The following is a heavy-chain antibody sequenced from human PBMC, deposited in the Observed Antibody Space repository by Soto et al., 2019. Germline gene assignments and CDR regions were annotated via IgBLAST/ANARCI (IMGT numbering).Heavy chain of an antibody. CDR3: ARGRYGDY. D-gene: IGHD1-1*01. J-gene: IGHJ4*02. CDR2: ISAHDGNT. Sequence: QVHLVQSGAEVKKPGASVKVSCQGSGYAFTTYGITWVRQAPGQGLEWMGWISAHDGNTNYAQKLQGRVTVTRDTYTSTAYMELRSLRYDDTVVYCCARGRYGDYWGEGALVTVSS. V-gene: IGHV1-18*01. CDR1: GYAFTTYG.